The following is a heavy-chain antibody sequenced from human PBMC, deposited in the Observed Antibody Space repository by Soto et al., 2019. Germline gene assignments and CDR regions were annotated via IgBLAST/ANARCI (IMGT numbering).Heavy chain of an antibody. CDR1: GFTFSSYA. CDR3: AKDGPIFGVVIPHEAFDI. D-gene: IGHD3-3*01. V-gene: IGHV3-23*01. Sequence: GGSLRLSCAASGFTFSSYAMSWVRQAPGKGLEWVSAISGSGGSTYYADSVKGRFTISRDNSKNTLYLQMNSLRAEDTAVYYCAKDGPIFGVVIPHEAFDIWGQGTMVTGSS. J-gene: IGHJ3*02. CDR2: ISGSGGST.